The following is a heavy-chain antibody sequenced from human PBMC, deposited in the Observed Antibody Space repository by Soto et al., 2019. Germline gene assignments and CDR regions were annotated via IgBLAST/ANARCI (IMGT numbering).Heavy chain of an antibody. Sequence: SVKVSCKASGGTFSSYAISWVRQAPGQGLEWMGGIIPIFGTANYAQKFQGRVTITADESTSTAYMELSSLRSDDTAVYFCARLGSYYDGSSYPFWGQGTLVTV. CDR3: ARLGSYYDGSSYPF. D-gene: IGHD3-16*01. V-gene: IGHV1-69*13. CDR2: IIPIFGTA. CDR1: GGTFSSYA. J-gene: IGHJ4*02.